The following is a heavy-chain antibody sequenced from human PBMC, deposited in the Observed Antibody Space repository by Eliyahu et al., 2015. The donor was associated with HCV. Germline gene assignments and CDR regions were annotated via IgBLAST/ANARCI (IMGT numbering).Heavy chain of an antibody. CDR1: NAW. Sequence: NAWXNWVRQAPRKGLEWVGRIKSKTDGGTTDYAAPVKGRFTISRDDSKNTLYLQMNSLKTEDTAVYYCTTLLLIAAAGDYWGQGTLVTVSS. CDR3: TTLLLIAAAGDY. CDR2: IKSKTDGGTT. J-gene: IGHJ4*02. V-gene: IGHV3-15*07. D-gene: IGHD6-13*01.